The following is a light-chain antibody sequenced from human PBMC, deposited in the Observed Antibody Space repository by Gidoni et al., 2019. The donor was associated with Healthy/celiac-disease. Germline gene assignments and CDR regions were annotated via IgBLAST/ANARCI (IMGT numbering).Light chain of an antibody. CDR2: DAS. V-gene: IGKV3-11*01. J-gene: IGKJ3*01. CDR1: QSVSRY. Sequence: ETVWTQSPATLPLSPGERATLSCRASQSVSRYLAWYQQKPGQAPRLLIYDASNRATVIPALFSGSGSGTDFTLTISSLEPEDFAVYYCQRRSNWPPVFTFGPGTKVDIK. CDR3: QRRSNWPPVFT.